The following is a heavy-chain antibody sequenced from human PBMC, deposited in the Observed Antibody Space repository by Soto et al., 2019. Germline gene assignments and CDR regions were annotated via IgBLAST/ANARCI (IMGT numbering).Heavy chain of an antibody. Sequence: QVQLVQSGAEVKNPGASVKVSCKASGYTFTSYGIGWARQAPGQGLEWMGWINTYNGNTNYAQNVQGRVTLTTDTSTTTAYMELRSLRPNDTAIYYCAMVDVYVTPSPQDVWGQGTTVIVSS. V-gene: IGHV1-18*01. D-gene: IGHD3-16*01. CDR3: AMVDVYVTPSPQDV. CDR2: INTYNGNT. J-gene: IGHJ6*02. CDR1: GYTFTSYG.